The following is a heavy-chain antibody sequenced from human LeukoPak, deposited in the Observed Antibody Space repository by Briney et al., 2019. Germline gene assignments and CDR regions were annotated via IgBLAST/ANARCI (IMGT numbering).Heavy chain of an antibody. V-gene: IGHV4-38-2*02. CDR1: GSSISSGFY. CDR3: AREIGSGEWLYSTGWFDP. J-gene: IGHJ5*02. Sequence: SETLSLTCTVSGSSISSGFYWAWIRPSPVKGLELIGSMSHGDGNTYYRPSLKSRATISVDTSKNQFFLRLSSVTAADTAVYYCAREIGSGEWLYSTGWFDPWGQGIQVTVSS. CDR2: MSHGDGNT. D-gene: IGHD6-19*01.